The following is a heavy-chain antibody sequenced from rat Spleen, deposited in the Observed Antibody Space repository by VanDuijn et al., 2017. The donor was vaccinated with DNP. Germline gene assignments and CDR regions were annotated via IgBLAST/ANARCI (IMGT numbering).Heavy chain of an antibody. CDR1: GFTFSDYA. J-gene: IGHJ1*01. D-gene: IGHD5-1*01. CDR3: TRGAGSPYWSFDF. CDR2: ISDDGTRT. Sequence: EVQLVESGGGLVQPGRSMKLSCAASGFTFSDYAMAWVRQAPKNGLEWVAIISDDGTRTYYRDSVKGRFTISRDDAKSTLYLQMNSLRSEDTATYYCTRGAGSPYWSFDFWGPGTVVTVSS. V-gene: IGHV5-7*01.